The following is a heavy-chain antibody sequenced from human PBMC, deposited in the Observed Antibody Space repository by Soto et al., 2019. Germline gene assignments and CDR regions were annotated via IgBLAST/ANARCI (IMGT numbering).Heavy chain of an antibody. V-gene: IGHV1-24*01. CDR3: ATGYCSGGTCYLNF. CDR1: GHTRSGLS. CDR2: FDPEDGET. J-gene: IGHJ4*02. D-gene: IGHD2-15*01. Sequence: GASVKVSCKVSGHTRSGLSIHGVRQPPGKGLEWMGDFDPEDGETIYAQKFEGTVTMTEDTSTDTAYMELSSLTSDDTAVYYCATGYCSGGTCYLNFWGQGTLVTVSS.